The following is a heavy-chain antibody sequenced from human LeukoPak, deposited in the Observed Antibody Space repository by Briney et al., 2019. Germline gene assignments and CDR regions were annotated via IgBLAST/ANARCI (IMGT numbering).Heavy chain of an antibody. Sequence: GRSLRLSCAASGFTFSSYGMRWVRQAPGKGLEWVAVIWYDGSNKYYADSVKGRFTISRDNSKNTLYLQMNSLRAEDTAVYYCAKGVQGFYCSGGSCYDSPFDYWGQGTLVTVSS. CDR1: GFTFSSYG. V-gene: IGHV3-33*06. CDR2: IWYDGSNK. J-gene: IGHJ4*02. D-gene: IGHD2-15*01. CDR3: AKGVQGFYCSGGSCYDSPFDY.